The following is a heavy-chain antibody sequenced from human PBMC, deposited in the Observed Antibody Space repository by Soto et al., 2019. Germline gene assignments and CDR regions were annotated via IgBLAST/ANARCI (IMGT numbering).Heavy chain of an antibody. Sequence: LRLSCAASGFTFNHYAMIWVRQAPVKGLEWVSIIIANGGTFYADSVKGRFTISRDNSKNTVYLQMSSLRVEDTAIYYCAKDYTVAADPSSVILFDYWGQGALVTVS. V-gene: IGHV3-23*01. D-gene: IGHD2-15*01. CDR2: IIANGGT. J-gene: IGHJ4*02. CDR1: GFTFNHYA. CDR3: AKDYTVAADPSSVILFDY.